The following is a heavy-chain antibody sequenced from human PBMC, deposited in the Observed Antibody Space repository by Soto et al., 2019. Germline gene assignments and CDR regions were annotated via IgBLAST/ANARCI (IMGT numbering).Heavy chain of an antibody. CDR1: GYSFSSHY. CDR3: ARTLYGDNVDY. V-gene: IGHV1-8*02. D-gene: IGHD4-17*01. Sequence: GASVKVSCKASGYSFSSHYMHWVRQATGQGLEWMGWMNPNSGNTGYAQKFQGRVTMTRNTSISTAYMELSSLRSEDTAVYYCARTLYGDNVDYRGQGTLVTVSS. CDR2: MNPNSGNT. J-gene: IGHJ4*02.